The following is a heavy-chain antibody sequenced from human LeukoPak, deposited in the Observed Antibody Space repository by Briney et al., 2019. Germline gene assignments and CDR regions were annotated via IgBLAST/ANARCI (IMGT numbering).Heavy chain of an antibody. CDR2: ISGSGDST. V-gene: IGHV3-23*01. D-gene: IGHD3-16*01. Sequence: GGSLRLSCAASGFTFSTYGMSSVRQAPGKGLEWVSAISGSGDSTYYADSVKGRFTISRDNSKSTLYLQMDSLRAEYRAVSYIAKTIMITAWGQGTLVTVSS. CDR1: GFTFSTYG. CDR3: AKTIMITA. J-gene: IGHJ5*02.